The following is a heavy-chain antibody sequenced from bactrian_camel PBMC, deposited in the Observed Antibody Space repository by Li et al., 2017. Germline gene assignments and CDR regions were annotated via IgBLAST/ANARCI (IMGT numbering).Heavy chain of an antibody. V-gene: IGHV3S55*01. D-gene: IGHD2*01. CDR1: GITNAYC. CDR2: IDSDGRT. Sequence: HVQLVESGGGSVQAGGSLRLSCVASGITNAYCMGWYRQAPGKEREGVAFIDSDGRTSYVQSVKGRFTVSADAAKNTFALQMASLKPDDTAMYYCAASLGKTYCSVAYFLSRLRPNFGFMGQGTQVTVS. J-gene: IGHJ4*01.